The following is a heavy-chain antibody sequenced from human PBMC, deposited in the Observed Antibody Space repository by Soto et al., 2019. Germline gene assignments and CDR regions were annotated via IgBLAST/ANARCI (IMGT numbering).Heavy chain of an antibody. V-gene: IGHV4-39*01. Sequence: SETLSLTCSVSGGSISSRTFWWAWMRQRPGKGLEWIGDMYYSGSSYSSPSLKSRVTLSVDTSKNQLSLKLISVTAADTAVYYCARHPMDDYNYGGSGIFDYWGQGTLVTVSS. CDR2: MYYSGSS. CDR1: GGSISSRTFW. CDR3: ARHPMDDYNYGGSGIFDY. D-gene: IGHD4-4*01. J-gene: IGHJ4*02.